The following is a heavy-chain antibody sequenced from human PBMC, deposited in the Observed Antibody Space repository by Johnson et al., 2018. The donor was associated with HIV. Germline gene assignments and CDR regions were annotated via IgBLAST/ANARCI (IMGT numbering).Heavy chain of an antibody. CDR3: ARYCSGGSCYSVWQKNYAFDI. CDR2: IHWNAGNT. Sequence: VQLVESGGYVVRPGGSLRLSCAASGFTFDDYDMTWVRQAPGKGLEWVSGIHWNAGNTVYVDSVKGRFTISRDNAKNSLYLQMNSLRAEDTAVYYCARYCSGGSCYSVWQKNYAFDIWGQGTMVTVSS. J-gene: IGHJ3*02. V-gene: IGHV3-20*04. CDR1: GFTFDDYD. D-gene: IGHD2-15*01.